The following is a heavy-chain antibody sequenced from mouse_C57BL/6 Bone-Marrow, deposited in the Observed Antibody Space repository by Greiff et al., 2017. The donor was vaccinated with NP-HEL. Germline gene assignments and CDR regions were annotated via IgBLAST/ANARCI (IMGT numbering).Heavy chain of an antibody. D-gene: IGHD2-12*01. Sequence: EVMLVESGGGLVKPGGSLKLSCAASGFTFSDYGMHWVRQAPEKGLEWVAYISSGSSTIYYADTVKGRFTISRDNAKNTLFLQMTSLRSEDTAMYYCARDYYKGNFDVWGTGTTVTVSS. CDR1: GFTFSDYG. CDR3: ARDYYKGNFDV. J-gene: IGHJ1*03. V-gene: IGHV5-17*01. CDR2: ISSGSSTI.